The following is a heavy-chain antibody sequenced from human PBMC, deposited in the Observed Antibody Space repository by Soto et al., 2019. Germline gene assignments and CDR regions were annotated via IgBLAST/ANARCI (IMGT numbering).Heavy chain of an antibody. Sequence: QVQLVQSGAEVKKPGSSVKVSCKASGGTFGSYTISWVRQAPGQGLEWMGRIIPILGIANYAQKFQGRVTITADKSTSTAYMELSSLRSEDTAVYYCARDVRGSYSDYWGQGTLVTVSS. J-gene: IGHJ4*02. D-gene: IGHD3-16*01. V-gene: IGHV1-69*08. CDR2: IIPILGIA. CDR1: GGTFGSYT. CDR3: ARDVRGSYSDY.